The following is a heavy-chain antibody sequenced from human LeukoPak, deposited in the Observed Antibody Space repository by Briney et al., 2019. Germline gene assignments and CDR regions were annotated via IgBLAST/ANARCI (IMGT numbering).Heavy chain of an antibody. CDR3: ARTRGYCSGGSCYFGY. J-gene: IGHJ4*02. Sequence: SETLSLTCTVSGGSISSSSYYWGWIRQPPGKGLEWIGSIYYSGSTYYNPSLKSRVTISVDTSKNQFSLKLSSVTAADTAVYYCARTRGYCSGGSCYFGYWGQGTLVTVSS. V-gene: IGHV4-39*07. CDR2: IYYSGST. CDR1: GGSISSSSYY. D-gene: IGHD2-15*01.